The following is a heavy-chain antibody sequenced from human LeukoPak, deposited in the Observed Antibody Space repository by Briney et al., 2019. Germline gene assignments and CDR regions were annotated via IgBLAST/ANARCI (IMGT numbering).Heavy chain of an antibody. CDR1: GFTFSSDW. Sequence: GGSLRLSCAASGFTFSSDWMHWVRQAPGKGLVWVLRINDDGRNISYADSVKGRFTISRDNAKNTLYLQMNSLRAEDTAVYYCARVPGYSGYFYGMDVWGQGTTVTVSS. V-gene: IGHV3-74*01. D-gene: IGHD5-12*01. CDR2: INDDGRNI. J-gene: IGHJ6*02. CDR3: ARVPGYSGYFYGMDV.